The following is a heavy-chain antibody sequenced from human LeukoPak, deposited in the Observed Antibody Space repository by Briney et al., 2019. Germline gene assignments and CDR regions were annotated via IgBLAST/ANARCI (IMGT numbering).Heavy chain of an antibody. V-gene: IGHV3-21*01. CDR1: GFTFSSYS. J-gene: IGHJ4*02. Sequence: GGSLRLSCAASGFTFSSYSMNWVRQAPGKGLEWVSSISSSSSYIYYADSVKGRFTISRDNAKNSLYLQMNSLRAEDTAVYYCARLYDDYTNGHFDSWGQGTLVTVSS. CDR3: ARLYDDYTNGHFDS. D-gene: IGHD4-11*01. CDR2: ISSSSSYI.